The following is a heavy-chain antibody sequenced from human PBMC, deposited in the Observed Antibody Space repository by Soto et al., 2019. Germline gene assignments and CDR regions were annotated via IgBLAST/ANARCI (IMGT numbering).Heavy chain of an antibody. V-gene: IGHV3-64D*09. CDR3: KVVAADAFDI. CDR1: GFTFSSYA. Sequence: GGSLRLSCSASGFTFSSYAMHWVRQAPGKGLEYVSAISSNGGSTYYADSVKGRFTISRDNSKNTLYLQMSSLRAEDTAVYYCKVVAADAFDIWGQGTMVTVSS. D-gene: IGHD2-15*01. CDR2: ISSNGGST. J-gene: IGHJ3*02.